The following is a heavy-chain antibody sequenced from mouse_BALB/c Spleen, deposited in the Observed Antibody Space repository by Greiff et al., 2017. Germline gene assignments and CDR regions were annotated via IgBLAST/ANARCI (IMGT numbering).Heavy chain of an antibody. J-gene: IGHJ4*01. Sequence: EVQGVESGGGLVQPGGSRKLSCAASGFTFSSFGMHWVRQAPEKGLEWVAYISSGSSTIYYADTVKGRFTISRDNPKNTLFLQMTSLRSEDTAMYYCARYDYDGRFGYAMDYWGQGTSVTVSS. CDR2: ISSGSSTI. D-gene: IGHD2-4*01. CDR3: ARYDYDGRFGYAMDY. CDR1: GFTFSSFG. V-gene: IGHV5-17*02.